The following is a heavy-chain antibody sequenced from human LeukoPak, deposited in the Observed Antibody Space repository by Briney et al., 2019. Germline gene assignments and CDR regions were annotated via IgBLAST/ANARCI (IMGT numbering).Heavy chain of an antibody. J-gene: IGHJ4*02. V-gene: IGHV3-66*01. Sequence: GGSLRLSCAASGFTVSSDYMSWVRQAPRKGLEWVSVIYSGGSTYYADSAKGRCTISRANSTNTPYFQLNSLRAADTAVFYCAVDGDPDDPYYFDYWGQGTLVTVSS. CDR3: AVDGDPDDPYYFDY. CDR2: IYSGGST. CDR1: GFTVSSDY. D-gene: IGHD2-21*01.